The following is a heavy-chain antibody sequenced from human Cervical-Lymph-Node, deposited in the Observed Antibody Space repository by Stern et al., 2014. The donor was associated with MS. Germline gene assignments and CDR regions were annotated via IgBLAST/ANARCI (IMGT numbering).Heavy chain of an antibody. D-gene: IGHD3-3*01. V-gene: IGHV4-59*01. CDR3: ARTIFGDFDP. CDR1: GGSISSYY. J-gene: IGHJ5*02. CDR2: IYYSGST. Sequence: QVQLQESGPGLVKPSETLSLTCTASGGSISSYYWSWIRQPPGKGLEWIGYIYYSGSTNYNPSLKSRVTISVDTSKNQFSLKLSSVTAADTAVYYCARTIFGDFDPWGQGTLVTVSS.